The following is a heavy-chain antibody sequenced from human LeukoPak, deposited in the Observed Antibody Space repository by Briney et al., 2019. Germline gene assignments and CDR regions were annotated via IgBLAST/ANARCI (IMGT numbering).Heavy chain of an antibody. D-gene: IGHD5-24*01. Sequence: SVKVSCKASGGTFSSYAISWVRQAPGQGLEWMGRIIPILGIANYAQKFQGRVTITADKSTSTAYMELSSLRSEDTAVYYCAILGEMATTPIDAFDIWGQGTMVTVSS. V-gene: IGHV1-69*04. J-gene: IGHJ3*02. CDR3: AILGEMATTPIDAFDI. CDR2: IIPILGIA. CDR1: GGTFSSYA.